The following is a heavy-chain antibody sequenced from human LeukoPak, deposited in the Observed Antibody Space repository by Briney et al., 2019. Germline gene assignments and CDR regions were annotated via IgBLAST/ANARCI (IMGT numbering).Heavy chain of an antibody. V-gene: IGHV3-23*01. J-gene: IGHJ4*02. D-gene: IGHD3-22*01. CDR2: ISGSGGST. Sequence: PGGSLRLSCAASGFTFSSYAMSWVRQAPGKGLEWVSAISGSGGSTYYADSVKGRFTISRDNAKNSLYLQMNSLRVEDTAVYYCARYPTSSNYYDSSGLDYWGQGTLVTVSS. CDR3: ARYPTSSNYYDSSGLDY. CDR1: GFTFSSYA.